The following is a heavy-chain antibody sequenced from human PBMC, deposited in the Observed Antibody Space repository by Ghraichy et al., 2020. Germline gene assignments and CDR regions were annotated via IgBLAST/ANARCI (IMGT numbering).Heavy chain of an antibody. J-gene: IGHJ4*02. Sequence: LSLTCAASGFTFSSNDMHWVRQAPGKGLEWVAFIRYDGSNKYYADSVKGRFTISRDNSKNTLYLQMNSLRAEDTAVYYCAKDGGGYFDYWGQGTLVTVSS. V-gene: IGHV3-30*02. CDR2: IRYDGSNK. CDR1: GFTFSSND. D-gene: IGHD3-16*01. CDR3: AKDGGGYFDY.